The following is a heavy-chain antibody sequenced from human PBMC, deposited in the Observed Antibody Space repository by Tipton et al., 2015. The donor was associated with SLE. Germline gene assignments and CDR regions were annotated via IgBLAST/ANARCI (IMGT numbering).Heavy chain of an antibody. CDR1: GGSFSGYY. Sequence: TLSLTCAVYGGSFSGYYWSWIRQHPGKGLEWIGYIYYSGSTYYNPSLKSRVTISVDTSKNQFSLKLSSVTAADTAVYYCARDQDSGSSWYHYYYYYGMDVCGQATTVTVSS. D-gene: IGHD6-13*01. J-gene: IGHJ6*02. V-gene: IGHV4-34*01. CDR2: IYYSGST. CDR3: ARDQDSGSSWYHYYYYYGMDV.